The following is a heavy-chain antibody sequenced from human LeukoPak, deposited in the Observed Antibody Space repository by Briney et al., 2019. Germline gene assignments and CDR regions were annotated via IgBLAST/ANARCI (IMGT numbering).Heavy chain of an antibody. D-gene: IGHD7-27*01. Sequence: GGSLRLSCAASGFPFSDYYMSWVRQAPGKGLEWVSYISTSSSYTNYADSVKGRFTISRDNAQNSLYLQMNSLRDEDTALYYCAREAYWGGSDKGFDQWGQGTLVTVSS. V-gene: IGHV3-11*06. CDR3: AREAYWGGSDKGFDQ. CDR1: GFPFSDYY. J-gene: IGHJ4*02. CDR2: ISTSSSYT.